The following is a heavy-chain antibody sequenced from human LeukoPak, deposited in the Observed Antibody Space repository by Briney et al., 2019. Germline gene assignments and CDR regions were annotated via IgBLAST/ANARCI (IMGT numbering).Heavy chain of an antibody. Sequence: ASVKVSCKASGYTFTSYYMHWVRQAPGQGLEWMGIINPSGGSTSYAQKFQGRVTMTTDTSTTTAYMELRSLRSDDTAVYYCARRGLDYWGQGTLVTVSS. CDR1: GYTFTSYY. CDR2: INPSGGST. J-gene: IGHJ4*02. V-gene: IGHV1-46*01. D-gene: IGHD3-10*01. CDR3: ARRGLDY.